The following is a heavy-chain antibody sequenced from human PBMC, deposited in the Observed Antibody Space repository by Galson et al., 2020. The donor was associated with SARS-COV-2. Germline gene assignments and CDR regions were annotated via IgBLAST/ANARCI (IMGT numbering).Heavy chain of an antibody. Sequence: SETLSLTCTVSGGSISSYYWSWIRQPPGKGLEWIGYIYYSGSTNYNPSLKSRVTISVDTSKNQFSLKLSSVTAADTAVYYCARVKNYDFWSGWLDYWGQGTLVTVSS. V-gene: IGHV4-59*01. J-gene: IGHJ4*02. CDR1: GGSISSYY. CDR3: ARVKNYDFWSGWLDY. D-gene: IGHD3-3*01. CDR2: IYYSGST.